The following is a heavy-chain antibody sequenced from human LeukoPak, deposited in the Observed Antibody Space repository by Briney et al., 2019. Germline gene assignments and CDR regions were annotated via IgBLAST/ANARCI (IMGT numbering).Heavy chain of an antibody. CDR1: GGSISSYY. Sequence: SETLSLTCTVSGGSISSYYWSWIRQPPGKGLEWIGYIYYSGSTNYNPSLKSRVTISVDTSKNQFSLKLSSVTAADTAVYYCARLLPGGVFEFDYWGQGTLATVSS. J-gene: IGHJ4*02. CDR2: IYYSGST. CDR3: ARLLPGGVFEFDY. D-gene: IGHD3-3*01. V-gene: IGHV4-59*01.